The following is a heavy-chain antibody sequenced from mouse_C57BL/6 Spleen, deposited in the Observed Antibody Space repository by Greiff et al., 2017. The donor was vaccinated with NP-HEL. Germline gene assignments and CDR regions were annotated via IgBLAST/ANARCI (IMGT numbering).Heavy chain of an antibody. CDR1: GYTFTDYN. CDR3: ARDSSGYPNYFDY. V-gene: IGHV1-18*01. J-gene: IGHJ2*01. CDR2: INPNNGGT. Sequence: EVKLQQSGPELVKPGASVKIPCKASGYTFTDYNMDWVKQSHGKSLEWIGDINPNNGGTIYNQKFKGKATLTVDKSSSTAYMELRSLTSEDTAVYYCARDSSGYPNYFDYWGQGTTLTVSS. D-gene: IGHD3-2*02.